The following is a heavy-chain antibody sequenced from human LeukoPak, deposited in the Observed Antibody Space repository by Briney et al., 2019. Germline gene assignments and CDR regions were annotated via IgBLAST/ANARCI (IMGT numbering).Heavy chain of an antibody. CDR1: GGSISNVDYY. Sequence: PSETLSLTCTVSGGSISNVDYYWGWVRQPPGGGLEWIGSLYYDGSAYYNPSLKSRVTISVDTSKNQFSLRLSSVTAADTAVYYCAIPSILGTARTDFDSWGQGTLVTVSS. CDR3: AIPSILGTARTDFDS. V-gene: IGHV4-39*07. J-gene: IGHJ4*02. CDR2: LYYDGSA. D-gene: IGHD3-3*02.